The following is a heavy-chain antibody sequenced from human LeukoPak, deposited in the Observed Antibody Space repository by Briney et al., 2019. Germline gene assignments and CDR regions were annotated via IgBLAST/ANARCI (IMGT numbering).Heavy chain of an antibody. V-gene: IGHV3-23*01. CDR3: AKGSFDV. CDR1: GFNVGTYA. Sequence: GGSLRLSCAASGFNVGTYAMSWVRQAPGRGLEWVSCINTGETTFYADSVKGRFTISRDNSNLYLHMTSLRDEDTALYYCAKGSFDVWGQGTVVIVSS. J-gene: IGHJ3*01. CDR2: INTGETT.